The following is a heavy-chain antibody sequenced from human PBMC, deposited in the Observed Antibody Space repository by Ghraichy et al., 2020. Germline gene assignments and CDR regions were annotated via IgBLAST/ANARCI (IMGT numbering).Heavy chain of an antibody. CDR1: GFTFDDFA. CDR2: TTWDGVKT. Sequence: WGSLRLSCAASGFTFDDFAMHWVRQAPGKGLEWVSHTTWDGVKTQYADSVKGRFTISRDNRKNSLYLQIHSLRPEDSAYYYCVKDMGSSWSGYFDYWGQGTLVTVSS. V-gene: IGHV3-43D*04. CDR3: VKDMGSSWSGYFDY. D-gene: IGHD6-13*01. J-gene: IGHJ4*02.